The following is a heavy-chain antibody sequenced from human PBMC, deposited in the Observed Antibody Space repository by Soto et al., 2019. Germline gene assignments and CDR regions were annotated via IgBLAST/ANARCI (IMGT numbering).Heavy chain of an antibody. J-gene: IGHJ6*02. D-gene: IGHD2-15*01. CDR2: IKSKTDGGTT. CDR3: AHGTVVVVAATSYYGMDV. CDR1: GFTFSNAW. V-gene: IGHV3-15*01. Sequence: GGSLRLSCAAPGFTFSNAWMSWVRQAPGKGLEWVGRIKSKTDGGTTDYAAPVKGRFTISRDDSKNTLYLQMNSLKTEDTAVYYCAHGTVVVVAATSYYGMDVWGQGTTVTVSS.